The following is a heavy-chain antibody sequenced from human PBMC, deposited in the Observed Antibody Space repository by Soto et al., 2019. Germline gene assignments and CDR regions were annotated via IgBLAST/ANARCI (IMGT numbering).Heavy chain of an antibody. CDR3: ARATSPYYYYYGMDV. Sequence: PGGSLRLSCAASGFTFSSYGMHWVRQAPGKGLEWVAVIWYDGSNKYYADSVKGRFTIPRDNSKNTLYLRMNSLRAEDTAVYYCARATSPYYYYYGMDVWGQGTTVTVSS. J-gene: IGHJ6*02. CDR2: IWYDGSNK. CDR1: GFTFSSYG. D-gene: IGHD1-26*01. V-gene: IGHV3-33*01.